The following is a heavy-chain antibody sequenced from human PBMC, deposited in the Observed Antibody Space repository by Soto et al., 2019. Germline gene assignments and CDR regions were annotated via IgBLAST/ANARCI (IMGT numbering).Heavy chain of an antibody. D-gene: IGHD1-1*01. CDR3: AREGDRYGTVCFDS. V-gene: IGHV3-23*01. J-gene: IGHJ4*02. CDR2: IPVIGERR. Sequence: EVQLLDSGGGLVQPGGSLRLSCAASGFTFSSYGMSWVRQAPGKGLEWVAGIPVIGERRYYADSVKGRCTISRDNAKNTLYLQMNSLRVEDAAVYFCAREGDRYGTVCFDSWGQGTLVTVSS. CDR1: GFTFSSYG.